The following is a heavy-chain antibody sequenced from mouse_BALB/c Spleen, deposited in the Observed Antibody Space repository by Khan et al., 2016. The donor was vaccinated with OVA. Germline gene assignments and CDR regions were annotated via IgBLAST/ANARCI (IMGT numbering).Heavy chain of an antibody. CDR1: GFTFSNYG. Sequence: EVELVESGGGLVKPGGSLKFSCAASGFTFSNYGMSWGRQTPEKRLEWGATISSGGSYTYYPDSVKGRFTISRDNANNTLYLKMSSLRSEDTAMYYCSRTPVYYGSHYFDYWGQVTTLTVSS. CDR3: SRTPVYYGSHYFDY. CDR2: ISSGGSYT. V-gene: IGHV5-9-3*01. J-gene: IGHJ2*01. D-gene: IGHD1-1*01.